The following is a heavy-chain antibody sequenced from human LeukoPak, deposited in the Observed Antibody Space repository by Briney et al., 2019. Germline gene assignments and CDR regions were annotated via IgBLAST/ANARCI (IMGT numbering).Heavy chain of an antibody. Sequence: ASVKVSCKASGGTFSSYAISWVRQAPGQGLEWMGWISTYNSNTHYAQKFQGRVTVTTDTSTSTAYMELRSLRSDDTAVYYCARNPTVNGYDYWGQGTLVTVSS. CDR3: ARNPTVNGYDY. CDR1: GGTFSSYA. D-gene: IGHD6-25*01. V-gene: IGHV1-18*01. J-gene: IGHJ4*02. CDR2: ISTYNSNT.